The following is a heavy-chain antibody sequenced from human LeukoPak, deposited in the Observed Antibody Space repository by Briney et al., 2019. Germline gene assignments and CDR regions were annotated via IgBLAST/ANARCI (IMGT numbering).Heavy chain of an antibody. V-gene: IGHV1-58*01. CDR2: IVVGSGNT. CDR3: AADLLGAAAYS. Sequence: ASVKVSCKASGFTFTSSAVQWVRQARGQRLGWIGWIVVGSGNTHYAQNFQERVTITRDMSTSTAYMELSSLGSGDTAVYYCAADLLGAAAYSWGQGTLVTVSS. D-gene: IGHD6-13*01. J-gene: IGHJ5*02. CDR1: GFTFTSSA.